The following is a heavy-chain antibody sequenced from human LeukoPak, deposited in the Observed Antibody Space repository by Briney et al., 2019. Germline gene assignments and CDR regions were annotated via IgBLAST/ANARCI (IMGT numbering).Heavy chain of an antibody. Sequence: PGGSLRLSCVASGSTFETYWMSRVRQAPGKGLEWLANIKHDGREKYYVDSVKGRLTISRDNAKASVYLHMNSLRVEDTAIYYCARVRFPADCWGQGTLVTVSS. J-gene: IGHJ4*02. D-gene: IGHD2-2*01. CDR3: ARVRFPADC. V-gene: IGHV3-7*01. CDR2: IKHDGREK. CDR1: GSTFETYW.